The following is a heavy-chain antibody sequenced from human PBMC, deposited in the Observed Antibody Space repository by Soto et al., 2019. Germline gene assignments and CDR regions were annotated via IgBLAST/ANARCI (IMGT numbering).Heavy chain of an antibody. Sequence: GASVKVSCKASGGTFSSYTISWVRQAPGQGLEWMGRIIPILGIANYAQKFQGRVTITADKSTSTAYMELGSLRSEDTALYYCARDYYDSSGAQYYFDYWGQGTLVTVSS. CDR3: ARDYYDSSGAQYYFDY. V-gene: IGHV1-69*04. D-gene: IGHD3-22*01. CDR2: IIPILGIA. J-gene: IGHJ4*02. CDR1: GGTFSSYT.